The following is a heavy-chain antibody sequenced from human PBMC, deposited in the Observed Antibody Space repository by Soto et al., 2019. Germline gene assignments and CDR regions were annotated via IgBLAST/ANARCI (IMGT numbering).Heavy chain of an antibody. D-gene: IGHD3-10*01. CDR1: GLSLSISGVG. V-gene: IGHV2-5*01. CDR2: IYGNGDK. CDR3: AHPPGSSFPY. Sequence: GSGPTLVNPTQTLTLTCTFSGLSLSISGVGVGWIRQPPGKALEWLALIYGNGDKRYSPSLKSRLTITKDTSKNQVVLTMTNMDLVDTATYYCAHPPGSSFPYWGQGTLVTVSS. J-gene: IGHJ4*02.